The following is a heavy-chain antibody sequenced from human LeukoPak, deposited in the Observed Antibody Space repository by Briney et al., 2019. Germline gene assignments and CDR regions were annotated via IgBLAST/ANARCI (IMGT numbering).Heavy chain of an antibody. J-gene: IGHJ4*02. D-gene: IGHD2/OR15-2a*01. CDR1: GFTFTKYA. CDR2: ISGGGDIT. Sequence: GGSLRLSCTASGFTFTKYAMSWVRQAPGEGLEWVSGISGGGDITYYADSVKGRLTISRDNSKNTLYLQMNSLRAEDTALYYCSKVFYRDAVDYWGQGTLVTVSS. CDR3: SKVFYRDAVDY. V-gene: IGHV3-23*01.